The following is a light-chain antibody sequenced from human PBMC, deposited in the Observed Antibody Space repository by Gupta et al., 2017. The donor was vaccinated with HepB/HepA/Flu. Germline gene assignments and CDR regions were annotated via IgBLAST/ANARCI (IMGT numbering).Light chain of an antibody. Sequence: QSVLTQPPSVSETPAQRVTISCPGCNSNIGSNFVYWYQQFPGTAPNLLILRDHERASAVPDRFSGSKTGTSASLAISGLRSEDEADSYCASWDDSQTAPYWVFGGGTKVTVL. CDR2: RDH. V-gene: IGLV1-47*01. CDR3: ASWDDSQTAPYWV. CDR1: NSNIGSNF. J-gene: IGLJ3*02.